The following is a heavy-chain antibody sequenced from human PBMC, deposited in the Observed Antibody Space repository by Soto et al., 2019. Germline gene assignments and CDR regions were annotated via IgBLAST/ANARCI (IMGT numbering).Heavy chain of an antibody. D-gene: IGHD1-26*01. CDR1: GYSFTSLD. CDR3: ARGVTAGVDY. V-gene: IGHV1-8*01. J-gene: IGHJ4*02. CDR2: MQPSSGRT. Sequence: GASVKVSCKASGYSFTSLDINWVRQTTGQGLEWMGWMQPSSGRTGYAQKFQGRVAMTRDTSINTAYMELSSLTSDDTAFYYCARGVTAGVDYWGQGTLVTVSS.